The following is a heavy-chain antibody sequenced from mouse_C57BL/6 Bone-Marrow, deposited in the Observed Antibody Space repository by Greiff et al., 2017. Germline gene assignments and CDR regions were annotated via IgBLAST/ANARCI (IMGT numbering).Heavy chain of an antibody. J-gene: IGHJ4*01. D-gene: IGHD1-1*01. CDR1: GFTFTDYH. Sequence: EVQLQESGGGLVQPGGSLSLSCAASGFTFTDYHMSWVRQPPGKALEWLGFIRNKANGYTTEYSASVQGRFTISRDNSQSILYLQMSALRAEDSATYDGARYGWDYYGSSPLYAMDYWGQGTSVTVSA. V-gene: IGHV7-3*01. CDR2: IRNKANGYTT. CDR3: ARYGWDYYGSSPLYAMDY.